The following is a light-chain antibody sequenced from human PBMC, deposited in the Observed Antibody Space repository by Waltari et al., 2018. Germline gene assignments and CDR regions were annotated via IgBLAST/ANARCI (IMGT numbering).Light chain of an antibody. CDR2: GAS. CDR3: LQYGDWPPWT. CDR1: QYIVSN. V-gene: IGKV3-15*01. J-gene: IGKJ1*01. Sequence: ETVMTQSPATLSMSPGETATLSCRASQYIVSNLAWYQQRPGQAPRLLIYGASSRATGVPAMFSGSWSGTHFTLTISSLQSEDFAVYFCLQYGDWPPWTFGQGTKVEF.